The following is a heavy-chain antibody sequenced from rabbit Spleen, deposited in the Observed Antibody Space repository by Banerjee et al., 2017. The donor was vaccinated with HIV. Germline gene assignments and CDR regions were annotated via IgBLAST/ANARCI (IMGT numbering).Heavy chain of an antibody. CDR3: VRFFDL. J-gene: IGHJ4*01. CDR2: IDPIFGIT. V-gene: IGHV1S47*01. Sequence: QEQLVESGGGLVQPGGSLKLSCKASGFDFSSYGVSWVRQAPGKGLEWIGYIDPIFGITYFANWVNGRFTISSHNAQNTLFLELNSLTAADTATYFCVRFFDLWGPGTLVTVS. CDR1: GFDFSSYG.